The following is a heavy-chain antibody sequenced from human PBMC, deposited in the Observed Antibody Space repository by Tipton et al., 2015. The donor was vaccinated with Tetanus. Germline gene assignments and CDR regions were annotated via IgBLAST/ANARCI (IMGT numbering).Heavy chain of an antibody. CDR1: GYSISNINW. CDR2: IYYSGNT. J-gene: IGHJ3*02. Sequence: LRLSCAVSGYSISNINWWGWIRQPPGKGLEWIGYIYYSGNTYYNPSLKSRVSISVDTSKKQFSLKLSSVTAADTAVYYCARGAIFGVLTYRAFDIWGQGTMVTVSS. D-gene: IGHD3-3*01. V-gene: IGHV4-28*01. CDR3: ARGAIFGVLTYRAFDI.